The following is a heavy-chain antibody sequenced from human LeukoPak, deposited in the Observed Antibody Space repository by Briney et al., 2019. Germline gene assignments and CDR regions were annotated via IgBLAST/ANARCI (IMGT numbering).Heavy chain of an antibody. D-gene: IGHD3-10*01. V-gene: IGHV3-30*02. Sequence: GGSLRLSCAASGFSFSYYGMHWVRQAPGKGLEWVAFIRYDGSDKYYADSVKGRFTISRDNSKNTLYLQMNSLRAEDTAVYYCAKDRMVRGVIGRVYFDYWGQGTLVTVSS. J-gene: IGHJ4*02. CDR1: GFSFSYYG. CDR2: IRYDGSDK. CDR3: AKDRMVRGVIGRVYFDY.